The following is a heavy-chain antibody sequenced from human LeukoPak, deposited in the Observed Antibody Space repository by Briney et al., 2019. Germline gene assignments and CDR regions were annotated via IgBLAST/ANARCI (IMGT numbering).Heavy chain of an antibody. CDR2: INPNSGGT. CDR3: ARGVAGVYFYYYMDV. J-gene: IGHJ6*03. Sequence: ASVKVSCKASGYTFTGYYMHWVRQAPGQGLEWMGWINPNSGGTNYAQKFQGTVTMTRDTSINTAYMELSSLRSDDTAVYYCARGVAGVYFYYYMDVWGKGTTVTVSS. CDR1: GYTFTGYY. V-gene: IGHV1-2*02. D-gene: IGHD1-14*01.